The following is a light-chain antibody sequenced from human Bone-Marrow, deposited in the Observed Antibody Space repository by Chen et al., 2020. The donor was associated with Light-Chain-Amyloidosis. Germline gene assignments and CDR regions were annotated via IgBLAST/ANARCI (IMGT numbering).Light chain of an antibody. Sequence: EIVLTQSPGTLSLSPGERATLSCRASQSVSSNLAWYQQKPGQAPRLLIYGASTRATGIPARFSGSGSGTEFTLTISRLQSEDFAVYYCQQYNNWPWTFGQGTKVEIK. CDR3: QQYNNWPWT. V-gene: IGKV3-15*01. J-gene: IGKJ1*01. CDR1: QSVSSN. CDR2: GAS.